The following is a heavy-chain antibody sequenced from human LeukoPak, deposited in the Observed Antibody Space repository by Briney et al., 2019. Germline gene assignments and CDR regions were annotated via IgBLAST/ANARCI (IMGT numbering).Heavy chain of an antibody. CDR3: ARALLTKGYYYGMDV. CDR1: GFTFSSYD. Sequence: GGSLRLSCAASGFTFSSYDMHWVRQATGKGLEWVSAIGTAGDTYYPGSVKGRFTISRENAKNSLYLQMNSLRAGDTAVYYCARALLTKGYYYGMDVWGKGTTVTVSS. CDR2: IGTAGDT. D-gene: IGHD1-14*01. J-gene: IGHJ6*04. V-gene: IGHV3-13*01.